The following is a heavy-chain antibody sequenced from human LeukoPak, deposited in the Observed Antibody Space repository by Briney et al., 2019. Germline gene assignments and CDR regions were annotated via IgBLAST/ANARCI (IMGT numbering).Heavy chain of an antibody. V-gene: IGHV3-7*03. J-gene: IGHJ4*02. CDR1: GFTFSGFW. Sequence: GGSLRLSCAVSGFTFSGFWMSWSRQAPGKGLEWVASINSDGSEGYYADVVKGRFTISRDNAKNSLYLQINSLRAEDTAVYYCARVRVSSWEGDYFDYWGQGTLVTVSS. D-gene: IGHD2-2*01. CDR2: INSDGSEG. CDR3: ARVRVSSWEGDYFDY.